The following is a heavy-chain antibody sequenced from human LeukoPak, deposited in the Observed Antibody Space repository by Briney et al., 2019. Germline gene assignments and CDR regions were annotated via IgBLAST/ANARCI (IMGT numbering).Heavy chain of an antibody. CDR1: GGSISSGSYY. D-gene: IGHD6-13*01. J-gene: IGHJ6*03. CDR3: AREVIAAAGTSKYYYYYMDV. Sequence: SQTLSLTCTVSGGSISSGSYYWSWIRQPAGKGLEWIGRIYTSGSTNYNPSLKSRVTISVDTSKNQFSLKLSSVTAADTAVYYCAREVIAAAGTSKYYYYYMDVWGKGTTVTVSS. V-gene: IGHV4-61*02. CDR2: IYTSGST.